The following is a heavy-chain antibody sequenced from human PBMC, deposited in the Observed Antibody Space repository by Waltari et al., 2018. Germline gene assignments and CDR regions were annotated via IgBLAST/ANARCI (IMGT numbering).Heavy chain of an antibody. J-gene: IGHJ4*02. CDR2: GTPRGST. V-gene: IGHV4-34*01. Sequence: QVHLQQLGAGLLQPSETRSLTCAVYGGSFSGYYWSWILQPPGKELEWIGEGTPRGSTNDNPSINSRVTISVDTSKYQFSLKLRSVTAADTAVYYCASTGYSGRYPVYFDYWGQGTLVTVSS. CDR3: ASTGYSGRYPVYFDY. CDR1: GGSFSGYY. D-gene: IGHD1-26*01.